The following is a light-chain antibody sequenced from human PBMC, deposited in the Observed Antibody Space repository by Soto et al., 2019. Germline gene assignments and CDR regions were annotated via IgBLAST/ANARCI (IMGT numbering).Light chain of an antibody. CDR1: QSLVHSDGNTY. J-gene: IGKJ1*01. V-gene: IGKV2-24*01. CDR3: MQVTHCPLT. Sequence: DIVMTQTPLSSPVTLGQPASISCRSSQSLVHSDGNTYLCWLQQRPGRPPRLLIYKISNRFSGVPDRFSDNGAGTDFTQENNRGEAEDVGIYYNMQVTHCPLTFGQGTKVEIK. CDR2: KIS.